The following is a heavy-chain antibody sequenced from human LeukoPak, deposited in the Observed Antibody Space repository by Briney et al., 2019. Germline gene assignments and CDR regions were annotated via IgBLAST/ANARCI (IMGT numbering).Heavy chain of an antibody. CDR1: GFTFSSYG. J-gene: IGHJ4*02. V-gene: IGHV3-30*18. Sequence: GGSLRLSCAASGFTFSSYGMHWVRLAPGKGLEWVAVISYDGSNKYYADSVKGRFTISRDNSKNTLYLQMNSLRAEDTAVYYCAKSRGVGATVHFDYWGQGTLVTVSS. CDR3: AKSRGVGATVHFDY. D-gene: IGHD1-26*01. CDR2: ISYDGSNK.